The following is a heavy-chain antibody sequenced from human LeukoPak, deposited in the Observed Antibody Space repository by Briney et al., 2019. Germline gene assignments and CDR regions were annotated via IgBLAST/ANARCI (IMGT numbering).Heavy chain of an antibody. CDR2: VTSSSSCT. CDR3: ARDRRYNWFDP. Sequence: PGGSLRLSCAASGFTFSSYTMNWVRQAPGKGLEWVSSVTSSSSCTYYADSVKGRFTISRHNAKNSLYLQMNSLRAEDTAVYYCARDRRYNWFDPWGQGTLVTVSS. V-gene: IGHV3-21*01. CDR1: GFTFSSYT. J-gene: IGHJ5*02.